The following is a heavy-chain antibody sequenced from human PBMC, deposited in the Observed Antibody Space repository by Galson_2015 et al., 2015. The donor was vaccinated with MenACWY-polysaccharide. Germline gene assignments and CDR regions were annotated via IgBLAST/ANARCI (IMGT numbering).Heavy chain of an antibody. CDR2: INYSGST. Sequence: SETLSLTCTVSGGSISSYYWNWIRQPPGKGLEWVGYINYSGSTNHNPSLKSRVTMSVDTSKNQFSLNLTSVTDADTAVYYCARAIAVAGQLLDLDLWGRGTLGTVSS. J-gene: IGHJ2*01. CDR1: GGSISSYY. V-gene: IGHV4-59*01. CDR3: ARAIAVAGQLLDLDL. D-gene: IGHD6-19*01.